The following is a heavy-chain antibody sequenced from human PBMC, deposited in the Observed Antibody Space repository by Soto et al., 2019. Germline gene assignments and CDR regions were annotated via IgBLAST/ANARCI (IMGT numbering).Heavy chain of an antibody. Sequence: KVSCKASGGTFSSYAISWVRQARGQRLEWIGWIVVGSGNTNYAQKFQERVTITRDMSTSTAYMELSSLRSEDTAVYYCAAGGATRYFQHWGQGTLVTVSS. J-gene: IGHJ1*01. CDR2: IVVGSGNT. D-gene: IGHD1-26*01. V-gene: IGHV1-58*02. CDR1: GGTFSSYA. CDR3: AAGGATRYFQH.